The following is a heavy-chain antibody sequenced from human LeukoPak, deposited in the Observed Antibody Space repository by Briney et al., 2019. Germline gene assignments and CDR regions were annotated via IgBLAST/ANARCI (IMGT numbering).Heavy chain of an antibody. V-gene: IGHV1-8*01. CDR3: ARGLDNWNLYYYYYYMDV. CDR2: MNPNSGNT. J-gene: IGHJ6*03. Sequence: ASVKVSCKASGYTFTSYDINWVRQATGQGLEWMGWMNPNSGNTGYAQKFQGRVTMTRNTSISTAYMELSSLRSEDTAVYYCARGLDNWNLYYYYYYMDVWGKGTTVTVSS. CDR1: GYTFTSYD. D-gene: IGHD1-20*01.